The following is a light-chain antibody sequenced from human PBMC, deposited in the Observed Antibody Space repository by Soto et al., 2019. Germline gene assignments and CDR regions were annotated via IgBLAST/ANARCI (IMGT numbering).Light chain of an antibody. V-gene: IGKV3-20*01. CDR3: QQFSSYPLT. J-gene: IGKJ4*01. Sequence: VLTQSPGTLSLSPGERATLSCRASQTVRNNYLAWYQQKPGQAPRLLIYDASNRATGIPARFSGSGSGTDFTLTISSLEPEDFAVYYCQQFSSYPLTFGGGTKVDI. CDR2: DAS. CDR1: QTVRNNY.